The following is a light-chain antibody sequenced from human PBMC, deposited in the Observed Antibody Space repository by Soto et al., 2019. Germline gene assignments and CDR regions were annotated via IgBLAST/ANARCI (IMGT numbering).Light chain of an antibody. CDR2: GAS. V-gene: IGKV3-15*01. Sequence: DIVMTQSPATLSVSPGERATLSCRASQSVSSNLAWYQQKPGQAPRLLIYGASTRATGIPARFSGSGSGTDFTLTISSLQYEYFAVYYRQQYNNWGTFGQGTKVEIK. CDR1: QSVSSN. CDR3: QQYNNWGT. J-gene: IGKJ1*01.